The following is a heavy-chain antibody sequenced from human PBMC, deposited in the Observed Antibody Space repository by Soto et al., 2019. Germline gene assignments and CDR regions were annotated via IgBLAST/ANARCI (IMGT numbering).Heavy chain of an antibody. CDR3: ARAPRGGVIIVITWAQIDY. CDR2: ISPDGGST. J-gene: IGHJ4*02. D-gene: IGHD3-10*01. CDR1: GFDFTDDY. V-gene: IGHV1-46*01. Sequence: GAQVRVSCTASGFDFTDDYIHWVRQAPGQGVEWLGIISPDGGSTRYSQKFQARITMTRDTSTSTVYMELSSLRSEDTAIYYCARAPRGGVIIVITWAQIDYWGQGTLVTVSS.